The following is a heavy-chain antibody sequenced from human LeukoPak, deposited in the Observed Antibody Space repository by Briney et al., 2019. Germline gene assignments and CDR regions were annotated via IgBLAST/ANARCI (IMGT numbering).Heavy chain of an antibody. CDR2: IYYSGST. V-gene: IGHV4-39*01. Sequence: PSETLSLTCTVSGGSISSSSYYWGWIRQPPGKGLEWIGSIYYSGSTYYNPSLKSRVTISVDTSKNQFSLKLSSVTAADTAVYYCARKYGLRLVRPGYYFDYWGQGTLVTVSS. CDR3: ARKYGLRLVRPGYYFDY. J-gene: IGHJ4*02. CDR1: GGSISSSSYY. D-gene: IGHD3-16*01.